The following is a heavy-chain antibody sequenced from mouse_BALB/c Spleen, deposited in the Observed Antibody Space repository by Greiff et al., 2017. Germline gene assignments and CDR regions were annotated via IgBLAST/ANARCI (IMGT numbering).Heavy chain of an antibody. Sequence: LQESGAELVRPGTSVKLSCKAAGYNFNNYWIGWVKQRPGHGLEWIGNIYPAGGYTNYNEKFKGKATLTADTSSSTAYMQLSSLTSEDTAIYYCAWYTGSYAIDYWGQGTSVTVSS. J-gene: IGHJ4*01. CDR2: IYPAGGYT. CDR3: AWYTGSYAIDY. CDR1: GYNFNNYW. D-gene: IGHD4-1*01. V-gene: IGHV1-63*02.